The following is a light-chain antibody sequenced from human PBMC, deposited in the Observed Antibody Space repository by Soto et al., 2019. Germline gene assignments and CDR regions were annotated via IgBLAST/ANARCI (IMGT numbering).Light chain of an antibody. CDR2: AAS. J-gene: IGKJ2*01. V-gene: IGKV1-39*01. Sequence: DLQMTQSPSSLSASVGDRVTITCRASQSISSYLNWYQQKPGKAPKLLIYAASSLQSGVPSRFSGSGFGTDFTLTISSLQPEDFATYYCQQSYSTWEYTFGQGTKLEIK. CDR1: QSISSY. CDR3: QQSYSTWEYT.